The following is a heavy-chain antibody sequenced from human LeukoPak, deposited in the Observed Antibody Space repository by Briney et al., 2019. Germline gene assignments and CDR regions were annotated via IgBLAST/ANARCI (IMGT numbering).Heavy chain of an antibody. J-gene: IGHJ4*02. Sequence: PSETLSLTRTVSGGSVSNSLYYWSWIRQPPGKGLEWIGYIYYNGDTNYNPSLKSRVIISIDTSSNQFSLRLNSMTAADTAVYYCARVLRAASWRSYDYWGQGSLVTVSS. CDR2: IYYNGDT. CDR1: GGSVSNSLYY. V-gene: IGHV4-61*01. D-gene: IGHD5-18*01. CDR3: ARVLRAASWRSYDY.